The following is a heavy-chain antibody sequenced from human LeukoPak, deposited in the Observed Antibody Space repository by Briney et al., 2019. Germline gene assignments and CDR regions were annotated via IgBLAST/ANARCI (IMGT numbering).Heavy chain of an antibody. CDR2: ISAGSSFT. CDR3: AKDSLGYSSSWYDY. Sequence: GGSLRLSCAASGFTFSDHYMSWIRQAPGKGLEWLSYISAGSSFTKYADSVKGRFTISRDNFKNTLYLQMNSLRAEDTAVYYCAKDSLGYSSSWYDYWGQGTLVTVSS. V-gene: IGHV3-11*05. CDR1: GFTFSDHY. J-gene: IGHJ4*02. D-gene: IGHD6-13*01.